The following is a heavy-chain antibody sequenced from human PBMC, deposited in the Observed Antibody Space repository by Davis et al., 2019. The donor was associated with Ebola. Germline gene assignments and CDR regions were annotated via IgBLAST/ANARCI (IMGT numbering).Heavy chain of an antibody. CDR2: IYYSGST. CDR1: GGSFSGYS. CDR3: ARYWSGYSYGFFDY. V-gene: IGHV4-34*01. D-gene: IGHD5-18*01. Sequence: SETLSLTCAVYGGSFSGYSCSWIRQPPGKSLEQIRYIYYSGSTYYNPSLKSLVTISVDTSKNQFSLKLNSVTAADTAVYDCARYWSGYSYGFFDYWGQGTLVTVSS. J-gene: IGHJ4*02.